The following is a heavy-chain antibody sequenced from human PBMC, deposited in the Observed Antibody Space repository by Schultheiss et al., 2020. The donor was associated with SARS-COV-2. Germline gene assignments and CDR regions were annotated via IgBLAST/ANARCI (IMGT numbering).Heavy chain of an antibody. CDR1: GGTFSSYA. CDR3: ARPYCRSTSCYYYYGMDV. CDR2: IIPIFGTA. V-gene: IGHV1-69*06. D-gene: IGHD2-2*01. Sequence: SVKVSCKASGGTFSSYAISWVRQAPGQGLEWMGGIIPIFGTANYAQKFQGRVTITADKSTSTAYMELSSLRSDDTAVYYCARPYCRSTSCYYYYGMDVWGQGTTVTVSS. J-gene: IGHJ6*02.